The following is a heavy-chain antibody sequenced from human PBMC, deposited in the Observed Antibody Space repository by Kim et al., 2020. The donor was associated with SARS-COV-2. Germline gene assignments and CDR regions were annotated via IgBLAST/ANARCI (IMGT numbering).Heavy chain of an antibody. CDR3: TRYTYYYGAGSYYFDY. CDR1: GFTFGGYA. V-gene: IGHV3-49*03. Sequence: GGSLRLSCTASGFTFGGYAMSWFRQAPGKGLEWVGFIRSKADGGTTEDAASVKGRFTISRDDSKRIAYLQMNSLKTEDTAVYYCTRYTYYYGAGSYYFDYWGQGALVTVSS. J-gene: IGHJ4*02. D-gene: IGHD3-10*01. CDR2: IRSKADGGTT.